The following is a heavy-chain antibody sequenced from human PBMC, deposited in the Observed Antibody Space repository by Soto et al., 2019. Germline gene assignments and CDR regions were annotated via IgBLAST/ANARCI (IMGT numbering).Heavy chain of an antibody. D-gene: IGHD2-15*01. CDR3: ASFRSRGYCSGGSCSDYYYYYMDV. CDR2: ISAYNGNT. J-gene: IGHJ6*03. CDR1: GYTFTSYG. Sequence: VKVSCKASGYTFTSYGISWVRQAPGQGLEWMGWISAYNGNTNYAQKLQGRVTMTTDTSTSTAYMELRSLRSDDTAVYYCASFRSRGYCSGGSCSDYYYYYMDVWGKGTTVTVSS. V-gene: IGHV1-18*01.